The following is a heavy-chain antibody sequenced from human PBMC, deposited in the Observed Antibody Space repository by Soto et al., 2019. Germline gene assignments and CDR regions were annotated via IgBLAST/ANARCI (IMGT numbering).Heavy chain of an antibody. CDR2: IKADGSDK. CDR1: GFTFSNYW. J-gene: IGHJ3*02. D-gene: IGHD3-16*01. Sequence: EVQVVESGGGLVQPGGSLRLSCAASGFTFSNYWMTWVRQAPGKGLEWVANIKADGSDKYYVDAVKGRFTISRDNAESSLYLQMNSLRAEDTAVYYCARDLNAFDNASYDAFDIWGQGTMVTVSS. V-gene: IGHV3-7*01. CDR3: ARDLNAFDNASYDAFDI.